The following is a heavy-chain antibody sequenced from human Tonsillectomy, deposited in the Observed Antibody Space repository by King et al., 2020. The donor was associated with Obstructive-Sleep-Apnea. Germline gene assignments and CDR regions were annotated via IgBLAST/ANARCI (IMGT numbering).Heavy chain of an antibody. V-gene: IGHV1-18*01. CDR1: GYTFTSNG. Sequence: VQLVESGAEVKKPGASVKVSCKASGYTFTSNGIIWVRQAPGQGLEWMGWISAYNGNTKYSQKLQGRVTMTTDTSTSTAYMELRSLRSDDTAVYYCAKNYYDSSGYYSSDTFDLWGQGTMVIVSS. CDR2: ISAYNGNT. D-gene: IGHD3-22*01. J-gene: IGHJ3*01. CDR3: AKNYYDSSGYYSSDTFDL.